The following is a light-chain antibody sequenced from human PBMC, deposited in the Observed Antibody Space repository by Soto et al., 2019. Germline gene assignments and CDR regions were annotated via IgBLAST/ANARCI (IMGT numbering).Light chain of an antibody. CDR2: GAS. Sequence: EIVMTQSPATLFVSPGERATLSCRASQTVSDDLAWYQQQPGQAPRLLIYGASTRANDIPARFSGGGSGTEFTLTISSLQSEDSAIYYCQQYHDWPPITFGPGTKVNI. CDR3: QQYHDWPPIT. J-gene: IGKJ3*01. V-gene: IGKV3-15*01. CDR1: QTVSDD.